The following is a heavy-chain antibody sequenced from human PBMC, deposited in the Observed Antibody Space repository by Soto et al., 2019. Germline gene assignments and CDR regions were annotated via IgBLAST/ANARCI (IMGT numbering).Heavy chain of an antibody. D-gene: IGHD1-1*01. CDR3: AFQEVEPPPYNLAF. CDR1: GFTLSIYS. Sequence: GGSLRLSCAASGFTLSIYSMSWVRQAPGKGLEWVSSIDFRRGSTYYADSVKGRFTISRDNTKNSVFLQLNSLRAEDTAVYYCAFQEVEPPPYNLAFWGQGTLVKVSS. CDR2: IDFRRGST. J-gene: IGHJ4*02. V-gene: IGHV3-21*01.